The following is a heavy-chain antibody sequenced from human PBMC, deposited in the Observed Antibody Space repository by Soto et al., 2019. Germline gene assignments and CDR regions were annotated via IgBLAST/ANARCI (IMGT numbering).Heavy chain of an antibody. V-gene: IGHV1-58*01. CDR2: IVVGSGNT. CDR3: AAAGYYYDSSGYYPYYFDY. Sequence: ASVKVSCKSSGFTFTSSAVQCVQQARGQRLEWIGWIVVGSGNTNYAQKFQERVTITRDMSTSTAYMELSSLRSEDTAVYYCAAAGYYYDSSGYYPYYFDYWGQGTLVTVPQ. D-gene: IGHD3-22*01. J-gene: IGHJ4*02. CDR1: GFTFTSSA.